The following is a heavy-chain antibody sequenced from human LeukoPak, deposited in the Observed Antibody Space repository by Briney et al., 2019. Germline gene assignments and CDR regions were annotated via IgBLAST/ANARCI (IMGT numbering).Heavy chain of an antibody. CDR2: IYYSGST. J-gene: IGHJ4*02. CDR3: ARSSRYFDWQFDY. D-gene: IGHD3-9*01. Sequence: SETLSLTCTVSGGSISSYYWSWIRQPPGKGLEWIGYIYYSGSTNYNPSLKSPVTISVDTSKNQFSLKLSSVTAADTAVYYCARSSRYFDWQFDYWGQGTLVTVSS. CDR1: GGSISSYY. V-gene: IGHV4-59*01.